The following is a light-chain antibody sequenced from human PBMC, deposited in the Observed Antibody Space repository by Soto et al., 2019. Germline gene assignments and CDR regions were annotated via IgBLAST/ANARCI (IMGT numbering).Light chain of an antibody. Sequence: DIQMTQSPSTLSASVGDRVTITCRASQSISSWLAWYQQKSGKAPKLLIYDASSLESGVPSRFSGSGSGTEFTLTISSLQPDDFATYYCHQYNSYSPTCGQGTKLEIK. CDR2: DAS. V-gene: IGKV1-5*01. CDR1: QSISSW. CDR3: HQYNSYSPT. J-gene: IGKJ2*01.